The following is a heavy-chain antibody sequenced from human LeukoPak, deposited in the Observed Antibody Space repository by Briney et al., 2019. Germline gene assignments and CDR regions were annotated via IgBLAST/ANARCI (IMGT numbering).Heavy chain of an antibody. D-gene: IGHD6-19*01. Sequence: GGSLRLSCAASGFTFSSYAMHWVRQAPGKGLEWVAVISYDGSNKYYADSVKGRFTISRDNSKNTLYLQMNSLRAEDTAVYYCARDSEDSSGWPYYFDYWGQGTLVTVSS. CDR2: ISYDGSNK. V-gene: IGHV3-30*04. CDR3: ARDSEDSSGWPYYFDY. J-gene: IGHJ4*02. CDR1: GFTFSSYA.